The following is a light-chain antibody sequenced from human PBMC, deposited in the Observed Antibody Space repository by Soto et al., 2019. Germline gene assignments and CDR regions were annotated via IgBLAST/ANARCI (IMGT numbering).Light chain of an antibody. CDR1: QSVSSN. CDR2: GVY. CDR3: QQYGSSLWT. J-gene: IGKJ1*01. V-gene: IGKV3-20*01. Sequence: EIVMTQSPATLSVSPGERATLSCRASQSVSSNLAWYQQKPGQSPRLLIYGVYSRATGTPDRFSGSGSGTDCNLTISRLEPEDFAVYYCQQYGSSLWTLGQGTKVDIK.